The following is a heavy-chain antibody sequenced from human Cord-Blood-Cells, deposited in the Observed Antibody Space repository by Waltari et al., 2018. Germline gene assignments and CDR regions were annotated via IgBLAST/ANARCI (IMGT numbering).Heavy chain of an antibody. J-gene: IGHJ4*02. CDR2: IKSKTDGGTT. CDR1: GFTCSNAR. V-gene: IGHV3-15*01. D-gene: IGHD2-2*01. Sequence: EVQLVASGGGLGKPGGSLRLSCAAYGFTCSNARIRGVRQAPGKGLEWVGRIKSKTDGGTTDYAAPVKGRFTISRDDSKNTLYLQMNSLKTEDTAVYYCTTGIGYCSSTSCRDYWGQGTLVTVSS. CDR3: TTGIGYCSSTSCRDY.